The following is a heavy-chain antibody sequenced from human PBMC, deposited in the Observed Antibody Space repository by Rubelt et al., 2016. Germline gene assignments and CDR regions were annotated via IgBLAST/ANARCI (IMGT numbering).Heavy chain of an antibody. D-gene: IGHD6-13*01. CDR2: I. V-gene: IGHV3-48*01. CDR3: AKMPHRGSTPFEYFQH. J-gene: IGHJ1*01. Sequence: IYYADSVKGRFTISRDNAKNSLYLQMNSLRAEDTAVYYCAKMPHRGSTPFEYFQHWGQGTLVTVSS.